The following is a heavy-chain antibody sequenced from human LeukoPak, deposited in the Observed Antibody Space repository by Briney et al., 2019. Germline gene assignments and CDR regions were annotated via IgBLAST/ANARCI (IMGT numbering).Heavy chain of an antibody. V-gene: IGHV4-39*07. J-gene: IGHJ6*03. CDR2: IYYSGST. CDR3: ARDFSSASWTYFYYYMDA. CDR1: GGSISSYY. Sequence: SETLSLTCTVSGGSISSYYWGWIRQPPGKGLEWIGSIYYSGSTYYNPSLKNRVSISVDTSKNQFSLKLSSVTAADTAVYYCARDFSSASWTYFYYYMDAWGKGTTVTVSS. D-gene: IGHD2-2*01.